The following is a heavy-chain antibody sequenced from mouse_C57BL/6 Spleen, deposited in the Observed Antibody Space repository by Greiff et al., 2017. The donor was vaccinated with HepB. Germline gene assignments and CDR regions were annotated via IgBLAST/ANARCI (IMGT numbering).Heavy chain of an antibody. J-gene: IGHJ3*01. D-gene: IGHD3-2*02. CDR3: ARGTGLQLRLLFAY. V-gene: IGHV1-53*01. CDR1: GYTFTSYW. Sequence: VQLQQPGTELVKPGASVKLSCKASGYTFTSYWMHWVKQRPGQGLEWIGDINPSNGGTNYNEKFKSQATLTVDKSSSTAYMQLSSLTSEDSAVYYCARGTGLQLRLLFAYWGQGTLVTVSA. CDR2: INPSNGGT.